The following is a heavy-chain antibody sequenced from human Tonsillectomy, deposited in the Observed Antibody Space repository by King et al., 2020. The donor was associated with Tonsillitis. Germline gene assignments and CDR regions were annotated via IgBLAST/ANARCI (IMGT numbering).Heavy chain of an antibody. CDR2: ISYDGSNK. J-gene: IGHJ4*02. CDR3: AKDSPFDY. CDR1: GFTFSSYG. Sequence: VQLVESGGGVVQPGRSLRLSCAASGFTFSSYGMHWVRQAPGKGLEWVAVISYDGSNKYYADSVKGRFTISRDNSKNTLDLQMNSLRAEDTAVYYCAKDSPFDYWGQGTLVTVSS. V-gene: IGHV3-30*18.